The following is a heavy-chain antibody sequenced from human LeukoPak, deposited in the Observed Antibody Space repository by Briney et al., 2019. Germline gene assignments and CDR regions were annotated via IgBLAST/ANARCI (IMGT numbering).Heavy chain of an antibody. Sequence: GGSLRLSCAASGFTFSSYSMNWVRQAPGKGLEWVSSISSSSYIYYADSVKGRFTISRDNAKNSLYLQMNSLRAEDTAVYYCARGVYCSSTSCSGFWFDPWGQGTLVTVSS. CDR2: ISSSSYI. D-gene: IGHD2-2*01. CDR3: ARGVYCSSTSCSGFWFDP. V-gene: IGHV3-21*01. CDR1: GFTFSSYS. J-gene: IGHJ5*02.